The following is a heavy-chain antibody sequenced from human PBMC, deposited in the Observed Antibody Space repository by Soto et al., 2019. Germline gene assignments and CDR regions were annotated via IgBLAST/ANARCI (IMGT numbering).Heavy chain of an antibody. CDR2: TYYRSRWYS. Sequence: PSQTLSLTCVISGDSVYSSSVAWNWVRQSPSRGLEWLGRTYYRSRWYSDFAVSVRGRIVINADTSKNQFSLQLNSVTPEDTAVYFCARSEEDSDYYYYGMDVWGQGTTVTAP. CDR1: GDSVYSSSVA. CDR3: ARSEEDSDYYYYGMDV. D-gene: IGHD2-15*01. V-gene: IGHV6-1*01. J-gene: IGHJ6*02.